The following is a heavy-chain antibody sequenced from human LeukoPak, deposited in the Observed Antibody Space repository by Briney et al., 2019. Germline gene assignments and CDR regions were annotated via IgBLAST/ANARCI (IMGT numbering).Heavy chain of an antibody. J-gene: IGHJ4*02. V-gene: IGHV4-31*03. CDR2: IHYRGST. CDR1: SGSFSSGGYY. D-gene: IGHD4-11*01. Sequence: SETLSLTCTASSGSFSSGGYYWSWIRQNPGKGLEWIGYIHYRGSTYYNPSLKSRVTISVDTSKKQFSLKMNSVTAADTAVYYCARSLTNSFDYWGQGTLVTVSS. CDR3: ARSLTNSFDY.